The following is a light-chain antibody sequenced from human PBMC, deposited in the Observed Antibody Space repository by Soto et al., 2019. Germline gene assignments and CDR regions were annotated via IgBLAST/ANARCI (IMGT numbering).Light chain of an antibody. CDR2: GAS. Sequence: EIVLTQSPGTLSLSPGERATLSCRASQSVSSSYLAWYQQKPGQAPRLLIYGASSRATGIPGRFSGSGSGTDFTLTISRLVPEDFAVYYCQQYGRSPFTFGPGTKVDIK. CDR1: QSVSSSY. J-gene: IGKJ3*01. V-gene: IGKV3-20*01. CDR3: QQYGRSPFT.